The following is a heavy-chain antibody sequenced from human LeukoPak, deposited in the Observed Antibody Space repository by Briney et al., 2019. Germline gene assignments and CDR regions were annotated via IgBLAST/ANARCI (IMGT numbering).Heavy chain of an antibody. D-gene: IGHD3-10*01. CDR3: ARGWFGARNNYYYYGMDV. Sequence: ASVKVSCKASGGTFISYAISWVRQVPGQGLEWMGGIIPIFGTANYAQKFQGRVTITADESTSTAYMELSSLRSEDTAVYYCARGWFGARNNYYYYGMDVWGKGTTVTVSS. V-gene: IGHV1-69*13. J-gene: IGHJ6*04. CDR1: GGTFISYA. CDR2: IIPIFGTA.